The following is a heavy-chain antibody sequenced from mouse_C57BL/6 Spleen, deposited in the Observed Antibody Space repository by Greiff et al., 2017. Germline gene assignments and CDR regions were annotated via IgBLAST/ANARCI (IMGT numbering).Heavy chain of an antibody. J-gene: IGHJ3*01. CDR3: ARDFGAY. V-gene: IGHV5-4*01. CDR1: GFTFSSYA. Sequence: EVKLQESGGGLVKPGGSLKLSCAASGFTFSSYAMSWVRQTPEKRLEWVATISDGGSYTYYPDNVKGRFTISRDNAKNNLYLQMSHLKSEDTAMYYCARDFGAYWGQGTLVTVSA. CDR2: ISDGGSYT.